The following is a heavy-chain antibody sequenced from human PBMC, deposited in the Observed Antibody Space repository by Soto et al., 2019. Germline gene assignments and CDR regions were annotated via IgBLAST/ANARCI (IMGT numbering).Heavy chain of an antibody. CDR2: ISWNSGSI. CDR1: GFTFDDYA. V-gene: IGHV3-9*01. J-gene: IGHJ3*02. CDR3: AKDICLAGAPTDKCDAFDI. D-gene: IGHD6-19*01. Sequence: GGSLRLSCAASGFTFDDYAMHWVRQAPGKGLEWVSGISWNSGSIGYADSVKGRFTISRDNAKNSLYLQMNSLRAEDTALYYCAKDICLAGAPTDKCDAFDIWGQGTMVTVSS.